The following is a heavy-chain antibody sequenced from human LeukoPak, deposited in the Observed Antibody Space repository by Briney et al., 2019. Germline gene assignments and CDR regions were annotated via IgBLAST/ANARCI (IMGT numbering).Heavy chain of an antibody. CDR1: GFTFDDYA. CDR3: AKSMDILTGYLWSLDY. J-gene: IGHJ4*02. V-gene: IGHV3-9*01. CDR2: ISWNSGSI. D-gene: IGHD3-9*01. Sequence: PGRSLRLSCAASGFTFDDYAMHWVRQAPGKGLEWVSGISWNSGSIGYADSVKGRFTISRDNAKNSLYLQMNSLRADDTAVYYCAKSMDILTGYLWSLDYWGQGTLVTVSS.